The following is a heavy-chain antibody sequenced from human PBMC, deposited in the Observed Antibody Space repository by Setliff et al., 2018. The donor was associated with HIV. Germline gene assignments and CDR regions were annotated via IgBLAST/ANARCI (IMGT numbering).Heavy chain of an antibody. CDR2: IYNSVTT. V-gene: IGHV4-4*08. CDR3: AKLLPAADMAREIDS. Sequence: SETLSLTCIVSGASISSNTWSWIRQAPGKGLQWIGFIYNSVTTKYNPSLKSRVTISVDTSKNQFSLKLISVSAADTAVYYCAKLLPAADMAREIDSWGQGTLVTVSS. D-gene: IGHD2-2*01. J-gene: IGHJ4*02. CDR1: GASISSNT.